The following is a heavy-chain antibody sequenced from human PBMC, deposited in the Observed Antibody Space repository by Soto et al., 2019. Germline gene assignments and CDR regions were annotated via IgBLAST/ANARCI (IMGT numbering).Heavy chain of an antibody. V-gene: IGHV4-4*07. Sequence: SETLSLTCTVSCGSISSYYWSWIRQPAGKGLEWIGRIYTSGSTNYNPSLKSRVTMSVDTSKNQFSLKLSSVTAADTAVYYCARDDYDFWSGHYGMDVWGQGTTVTVSS. D-gene: IGHD3-3*01. CDR3: ARDDYDFWSGHYGMDV. J-gene: IGHJ6*02. CDR1: CGSISSYY. CDR2: IYTSGST.